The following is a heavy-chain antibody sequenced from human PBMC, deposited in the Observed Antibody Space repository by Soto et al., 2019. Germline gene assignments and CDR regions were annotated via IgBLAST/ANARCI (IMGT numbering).Heavy chain of an antibody. Sequence: PSETLSLTSTVSGGSINDYYWSWIRQPPGKGLEWIGYMYYGGSTNYNPSLKSRVTILVDAPKNEYSLRLSSVSAADTAVYYCARNRRGGPPALWGQGTLVTV. CDR3: ARNRRGGPPAL. V-gene: IGHV4-59*01. D-gene: IGHD2-15*01. CDR1: GGSINDYY. CDR2: MYYGGST. J-gene: IGHJ4*02.